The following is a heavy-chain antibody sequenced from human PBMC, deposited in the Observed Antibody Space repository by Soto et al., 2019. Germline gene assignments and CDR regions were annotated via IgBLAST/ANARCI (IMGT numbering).Heavy chain of an antibody. CDR2: INWNGGST. D-gene: IGHD3-10*01. Sequence: GGSLRLSCAASGFTFDDYGMSWVRQAPGKGLEWVSGINWNGGSTGYADSVKGRFTISRDNAKNSLYLQMNSLRAEDTALYYCARDHLWFGELLGYGMDVWGQGTTVTVSS. J-gene: IGHJ6*02. CDR1: GFTFDDYG. CDR3: ARDHLWFGELLGYGMDV. V-gene: IGHV3-20*04.